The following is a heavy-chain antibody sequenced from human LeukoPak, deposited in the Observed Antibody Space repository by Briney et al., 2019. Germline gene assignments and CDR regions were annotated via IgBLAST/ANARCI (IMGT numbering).Heavy chain of an antibody. Sequence: AGSLRLSCASSGFTFSNDWMTWVRQAQGKGMEWVANINKDGSKKNYVDSVKGRFTISRDNSKNSLFLQMNSLRAEDTAIYYCARDTSPSSSSSYFDAFDMWGQGTMVTVSP. CDR1: GFTFSNDW. D-gene: IGHD6-19*01. V-gene: IGHV3-7*01. CDR2: INKDGSKK. J-gene: IGHJ3*02. CDR3: ARDTSPSSSSSYFDAFDM.